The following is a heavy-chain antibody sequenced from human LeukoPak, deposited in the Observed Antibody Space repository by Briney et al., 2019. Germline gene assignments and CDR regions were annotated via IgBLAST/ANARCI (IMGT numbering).Heavy chain of an antibody. CDR2: IKNDGSDK. CDR1: GFSFSAAW. Sequence: GGSLRLSCEASGFSFSAAWMTWVRQAPGKGLEWVATIKNDGSDKYYVDSVKGRFTLSRDNAKNLLYLQMNSLRVEDTAVCYCIDLGSSDGGQGTLVTVSS. V-gene: IGHV3-7*01. J-gene: IGHJ4*02. CDR3: IDLGSSD. D-gene: IGHD1-26*01.